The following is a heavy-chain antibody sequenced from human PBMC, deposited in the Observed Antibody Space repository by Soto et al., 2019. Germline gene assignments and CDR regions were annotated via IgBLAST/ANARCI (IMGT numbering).Heavy chain of an antibody. CDR3: ARSIRGPRKFNGMDV. D-gene: IGHD3-10*01. CDR1: GFSITSPGMS. CDR2: IERDDDDK. Sequence: SGPTLVNPSETLTLTCTFSGFSITSPGMSVSWIRQPPGRALEWLALIERDDDDKYYSTSLKTRLTISKDTRKNQVVLTMANMDPADTDPYYCARSIRGPRKFNGMDVLGKGTTVTISS. V-gene: IGHV2-70*13. J-gene: IGHJ6*04.